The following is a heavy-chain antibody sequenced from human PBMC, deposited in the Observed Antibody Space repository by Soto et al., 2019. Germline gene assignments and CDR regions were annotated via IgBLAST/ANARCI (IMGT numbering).Heavy chain of an antibody. CDR2: MYPGESNT. CDR1: GYSFTTYG. D-gene: IGHD3-9*01. Sequence: GVSLEISCKGFGYSFTTYGIGWVRQMPGKGLEWMGIMYPGESNTRYSPSFQGQVTISADRSISTAYLQWSSLKASDTAMYYCVRAANNVHWFPEAFDMWGQGTMVTVSS. J-gene: IGHJ3*02. CDR3: VRAANNVHWFPEAFDM. V-gene: IGHV5-51*01.